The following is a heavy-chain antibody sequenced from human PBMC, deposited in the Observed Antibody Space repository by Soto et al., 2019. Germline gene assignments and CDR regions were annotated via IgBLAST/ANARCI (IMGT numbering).Heavy chain of an antibody. J-gene: IGHJ6*02. CDR1: GGTSSSYT. V-gene: IGHV1-69*02. CDR3: ARTTMVRGVIVYYGMDV. Sequence: QVQLVQSGAEVKKPGSSVKVSCKASGGTSSSYTISWVRQAPGQGLEWMGRIIPILGIANYAQKFQGRVTITADKSTSTAYMELSSLRSEDTAVYYCARTTMVRGVIVYYGMDVWGQGTTVTVSS. D-gene: IGHD3-10*01. CDR2: IIPILGIA.